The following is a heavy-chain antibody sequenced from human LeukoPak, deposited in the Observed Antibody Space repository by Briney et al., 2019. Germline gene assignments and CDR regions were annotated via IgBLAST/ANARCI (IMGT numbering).Heavy chain of an antibody. V-gene: IGHV3-23*01. J-gene: IGHJ4*02. Sequence: GGSLRLSCAASGXTFSSYAMSWVRQAPGKGLEWVSAISDRGSSTYYADSVKGRFTISRDNSKNTLYLQMNSLRAEDTALYYCAKHRGQYFDYWGQGTLVTVPS. CDR1: GXTFSSYA. CDR2: ISDRGSST. D-gene: IGHD5-12*01. CDR3: AKHRGQYFDY.